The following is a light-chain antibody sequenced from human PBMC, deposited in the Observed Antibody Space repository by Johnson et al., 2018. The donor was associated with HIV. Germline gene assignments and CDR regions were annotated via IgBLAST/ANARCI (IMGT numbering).Light chain of an antibody. CDR2: DNN. Sequence: QSVLTQPPSVSAAPGQKVTISCSGSSSNIGNNYVSWYQQLPGRAPKLLIYDNNKRPSGIPDRFSGSQSGTSATLGITGLQTGDEANYYCGTWDSSLSAYVFGTGTKVTVL. V-gene: IGLV1-51*01. J-gene: IGLJ1*01. CDR3: GTWDSSLSAYV. CDR1: SSNIGNNY.